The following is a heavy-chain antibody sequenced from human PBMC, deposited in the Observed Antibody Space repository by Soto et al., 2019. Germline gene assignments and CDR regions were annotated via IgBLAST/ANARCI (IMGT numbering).Heavy chain of an antibody. V-gene: IGHV4-31*03. CDR1: GGSISSEGYY. CDR2: IYYSGTT. J-gene: IGHJ4*02. Sequence: QVPLQESGPGLVKPSQTLSLTCTVSGGSISSEGYYWSWFRQLPGKGLAWVGDIYYSGTTYHNPSLMIRFTISGDASKIQFSLKLSSVTAADTALYYCARGRGYSYGPYYFDYWGQGTLVTVSS. CDR3: ARGRGYSYGPYYFDY. D-gene: IGHD5-18*01.